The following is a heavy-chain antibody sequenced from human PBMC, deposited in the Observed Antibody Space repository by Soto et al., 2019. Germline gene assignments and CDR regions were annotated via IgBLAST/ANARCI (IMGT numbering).Heavy chain of an antibody. CDR3: AREAQKYSYDSSGPRRHHFDP. CDR1: GGTFSSYA. CDR2: IIPIFGTA. J-gene: IGHJ5*02. D-gene: IGHD3-22*01. V-gene: IGHV1-69*01. Sequence: QVQLVQSGAEVKKPGSSVKVSCKASGGTFSSYAISWVRQAPGQGLEWMGGIIPIFGTANYAQKFQGRVTITADEASSTAYMELSSRSSEETAVYYSAREAQKYSYDSSGPRRHHFDPWGQGTLVTVSS.